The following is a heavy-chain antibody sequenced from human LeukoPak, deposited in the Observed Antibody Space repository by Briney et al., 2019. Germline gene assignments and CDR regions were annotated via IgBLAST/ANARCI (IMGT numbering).Heavy chain of an antibody. Sequence: SETLSLTCTVSGGSINNYYWSWIRQPAEKGLEWIGHIYSSGSTNYNPSLKSRVIMSVDTSKNQFSLKLNSVTAADTAVYYCARYCSSTSCHPADAFDIWGQGTMVTVSS. CDR3: ARYCSSTSCHPADAFDI. D-gene: IGHD2-2*01. CDR2: IYSSGST. CDR1: GGSINNYY. J-gene: IGHJ3*02. V-gene: IGHV4-4*07.